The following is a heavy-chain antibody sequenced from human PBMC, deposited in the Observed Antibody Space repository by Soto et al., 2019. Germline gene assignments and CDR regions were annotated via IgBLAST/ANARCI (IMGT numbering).Heavy chain of an antibody. CDR2: ISSSSSYI. V-gene: IGHV3-21*01. CDR3: ARDRYSTYELDY. CDR1: GFTFSSYS. D-gene: IGHD4-4*01. Sequence: EVQLVESGGGLVKPGGSLRLSCAASGFTFSSYSMNWVRQAPGKGLEWVSSISSSSSYIYYADSVKGRFTISRDNAKNSLYLQMNRLRAEDTAVYYCARDRYSTYELDYWGQGTLVTVS. J-gene: IGHJ4*02.